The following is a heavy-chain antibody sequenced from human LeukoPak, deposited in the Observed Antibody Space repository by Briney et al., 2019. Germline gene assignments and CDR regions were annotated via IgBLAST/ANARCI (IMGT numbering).Heavy chain of an antibody. CDR2: IFYSGST. D-gene: IGHD2-15*01. CDR1: GGSISSSFYY. V-gene: IGHV4-39*07. CDR3: ARDLGYCSGGSCYSPGASDI. J-gene: IGHJ3*02. Sequence: SETLSLTCTVSGGSISSSFYYWGWIRQPPGKGLEWIGSIFYSGSTYYNPSLRSRLAISIDTSKNQFSLKLSSVTAADTAVYYCARDLGYCSGGSCYSPGASDIWGHGTMVTISS.